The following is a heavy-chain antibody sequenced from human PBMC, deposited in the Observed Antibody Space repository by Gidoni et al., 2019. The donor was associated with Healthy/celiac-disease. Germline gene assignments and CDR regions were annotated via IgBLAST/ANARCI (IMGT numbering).Heavy chain of an antibody. D-gene: IGHD4-17*01. CDR2: ITHSGST. Sequence: QVQPQQWGAGLLKPSETPSLIFAVYGGSFSGHYWSWIRQPPGTGLEWIGAITHSGSTNYNPSLKSRVTISVDTSKNQFSLKLSSVTAADTAVYYCAGLYDYGDYTVDYWGQGTLVTVSS. V-gene: IGHV4-34*01. CDR3: AGLYDYGDYTVDY. J-gene: IGHJ4*02. CDR1: GGSFSGHY.